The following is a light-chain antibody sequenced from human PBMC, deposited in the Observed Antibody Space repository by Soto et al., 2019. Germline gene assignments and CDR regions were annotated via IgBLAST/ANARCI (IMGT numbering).Light chain of an antibody. CDR1: QSVSNN. V-gene: IGKV3-15*01. J-gene: IGKJ4*01. Sequence: EIVMTQSPATLSVSPGEIDTLSCRASQSVSNNLAWYQQKTGQAPMLLIYHASTGATGIPARFSGSGSETQLTLTISSVQTEDFAVYYCQKYNEWPLSFGGGTEVDIK. CDR3: QKYNEWPLS. CDR2: HAS.